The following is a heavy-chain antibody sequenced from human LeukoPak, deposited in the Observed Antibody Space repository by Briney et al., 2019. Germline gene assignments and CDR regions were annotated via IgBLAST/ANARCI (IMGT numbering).Heavy chain of an antibody. CDR2: IKSKTDGGTA. CDR1: GFTFSNAW. Sequence: GGSLRLSCAASGFTFSNAWMSWVRQAPGKGLEWVGRIKSKTDGGTADYAAPVKGRFTISRDDSKNTLYLQMNSLKTEDTAVYYCTTDEVAAAGTEIFDYWGQGTLVTVSS. V-gene: IGHV3-15*01. D-gene: IGHD6-13*01. J-gene: IGHJ4*02. CDR3: TTDEVAAAGTEIFDY.